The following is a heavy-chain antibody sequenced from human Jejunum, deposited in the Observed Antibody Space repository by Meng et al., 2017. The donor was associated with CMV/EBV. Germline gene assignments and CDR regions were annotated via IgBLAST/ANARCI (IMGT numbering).Heavy chain of an antibody. J-gene: IGHJ6*02. Sequence: FSSYSMNWVRQAPGKGLEWVSSISSSSSYIYYADSVKGRFTISRDNAKNSLYLQVDSLRAEDTAVYYCARRRDRSGDYFYYYGVDVWGRGTSVTVSS. V-gene: IGHV3-21*01. CDR2: ISSSSSYI. CDR1: FSSYS. D-gene: IGHD2/OR15-2a*01. CDR3: ARRRDRSGDYFYYYGVDV.